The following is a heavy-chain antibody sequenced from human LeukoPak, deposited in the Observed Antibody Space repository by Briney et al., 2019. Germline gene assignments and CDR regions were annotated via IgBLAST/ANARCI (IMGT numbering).Heavy chain of an antibody. CDR3: ARVYWDLAEVYYMDV. CDR1: GFPFSSYW. J-gene: IGHJ6*03. CDR2: IKQDGSEK. V-gene: IGHV3-7*01. Sequence: GGSLRLSCAASGFPFSSYWMSWVRQAPGKGLEWVANIKQDGSEKYYVDSVKGRFTISRDNAKNSLYLQMNSLRAEDTAVYYCARVYWDLAEVYYMDVWGKGTTVTISS. D-gene: IGHD2-8*02.